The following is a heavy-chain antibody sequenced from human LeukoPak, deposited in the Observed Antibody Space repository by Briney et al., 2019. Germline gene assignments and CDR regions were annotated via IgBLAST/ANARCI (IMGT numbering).Heavy chain of an antibody. CDR3: ARGQRNRGGSGSYYNKADY. V-gene: IGHV3-20*04. D-gene: IGHD3-10*01. Sequence: PGGSLRLSCAASGFTFDDYGMSCVRQAPGTALEGVSGMDWNGGNTGYAESVKRRFTISRDNDKNSLYLQMNSLRAEDTDLYYCARGQRNRGGSGSYYNKADYWGQGTLVTVSS. CDR1: GFTFDDYG. J-gene: IGHJ4*02. CDR2: MDWNGGNT.